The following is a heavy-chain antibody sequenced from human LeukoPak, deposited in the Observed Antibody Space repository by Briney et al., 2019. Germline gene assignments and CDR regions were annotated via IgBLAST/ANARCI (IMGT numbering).Heavy chain of an antibody. J-gene: IGHJ4*02. CDR3: ARDLEGATYFDH. CDR2: TYYRSNWYN. Sequence: SQTLSLTCAISGDSVSSDSAAWNWIRQSPSRGLEWLGSTYYRSNWYNDYAVSVKSRITITPDTSKNQSSLQLNSLTPEDTAVYYCARDLEGATYFDHWGQGTLVTVSS. CDR1: GDSVSSDSAA. V-gene: IGHV6-1*01. D-gene: IGHD1-26*01.